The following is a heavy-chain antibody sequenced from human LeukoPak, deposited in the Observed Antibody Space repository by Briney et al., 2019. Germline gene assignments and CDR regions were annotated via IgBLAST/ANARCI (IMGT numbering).Heavy chain of an antibody. V-gene: IGHV3-7*01. Sequence: GGSLRLPCAASGFTFSSYWMSWVRQAPGKGLEWVANIKQDGSEKYYVDSVKGRFTISRDNAKNSLYLQMNSLRAEDTAVYYCARIQRYCSGGSCYSDCGMDVWGQGTTVTVSS. J-gene: IGHJ6*02. CDR2: IKQDGSEK. CDR3: ARIQRYCSGGSCYSDCGMDV. CDR1: GFTFSSYW. D-gene: IGHD2-15*01.